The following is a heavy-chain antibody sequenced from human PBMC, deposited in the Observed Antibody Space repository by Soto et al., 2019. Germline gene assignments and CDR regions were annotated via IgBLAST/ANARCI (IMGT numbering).Heavy chain of an antibody. CDR2: MNPQSGKT. CDR1: GYSFTTYG. J-gene: IGHJ5*02. V-gene: IGHV1-8*01. CDR3: VRSNEFRTTSYTGAVDWFDP. Sequence: ASVKVSCKASGYSFTTYGINWVRQATGQGLEWMGWMNPQSGKTDLAWKFQGRFAMTSNSSIGTAYMELSSLRSEDTAVYYCVRSNEFRTTSYTGAVDWFDPWGQGTLVTVSS. D-gene: IGHD3-3*01.